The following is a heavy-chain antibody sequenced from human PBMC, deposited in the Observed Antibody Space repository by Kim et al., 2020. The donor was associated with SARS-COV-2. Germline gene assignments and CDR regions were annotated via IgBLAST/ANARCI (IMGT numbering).Heavy chain of an antibody. Sequence: GGSLRLSCAASGFTFSDYYMSWIRQAPGKGLEWVSYISSSGSTIYYADSVKGRFTISRDNAKNSLYLQMNSLTAEDTAVYYCARVRGAAGPFYYYYNGMGVSGQGTTVTVSS. V-gene: IGHV3-11*01. J-gene: IGHJ6*02. CDR2: ISSSGSTI. CDR3: ARVRGAAGPFYYYYNGMGV. D-gene: IGHD6-13*01. CDR1: GFTFSDYY.